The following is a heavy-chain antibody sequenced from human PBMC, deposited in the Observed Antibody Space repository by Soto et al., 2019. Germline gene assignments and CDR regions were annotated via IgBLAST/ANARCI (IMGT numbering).Heavy chain of an antibody. CDR2: IYHSGST. Sequence: QLQLQESGSGLVKPSQTLSLTCAVSGGSISSGGYSWSWIRQPPGKGLEWIGYIYHSGSTYYNPSPKSPFTISVDRSKNQFSLKLSSVTATDTAVYYCASFATVVSYWGQGTLVTVSS. D-gene: IGHD2-21*01. CDR1: GGSISSGGYS. J-gene: IGHJ4*02. CDR3: ASFATVVSY. V-gene: IGHV4-30-2*01.